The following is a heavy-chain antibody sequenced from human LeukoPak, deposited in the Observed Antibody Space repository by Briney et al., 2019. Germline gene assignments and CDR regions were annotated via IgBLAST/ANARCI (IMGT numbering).Heavy chain of an antibody. V-gene: IGHV3-9*03. J-gene: IGHJ4*02. Sequence: PGGSLRLSCAASGFTFDDYAMHWVRQAPGKGLEWVSGISWNSGSIGHADSVKGRFTISRDNAKNSLYLQMNSLRAEDMALYYCAKAAGYHYGSSSFLFDYWGQGTLVTVSS. CDR1: GFTFDDYA. CDR2: ISWNSGSI. D-gene: IGHD6-6*01. CDR3: AKAAGYHYGSSSFLFDY.